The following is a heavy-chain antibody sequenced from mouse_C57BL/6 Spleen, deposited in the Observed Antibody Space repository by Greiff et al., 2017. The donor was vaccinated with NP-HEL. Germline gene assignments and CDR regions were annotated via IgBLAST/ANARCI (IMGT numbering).Heavy chain of an antibody. V-gene: IGHV5-17*01. Sequence: EVQLVESGGGLVKPGGSLKLSCAASGFTFSDYGMHWVRQAPEKGLEWVAYISSGSSTIYYADTVKGRFTISRDNAKNTLFLQMTSLRSEDTAMYYCARGQLRLPFAYWGQGTLVTVSA. D-gene: IGHD3-2*02. CDR3: ARGQLRLPFAY. CDR2: ISSGSSTI. CDR1: GFTFSDYG. J-gene: IGHJ3*01.